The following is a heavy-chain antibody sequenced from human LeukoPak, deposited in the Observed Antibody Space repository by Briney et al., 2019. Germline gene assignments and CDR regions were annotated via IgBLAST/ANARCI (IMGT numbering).Heavy chain of an antibody. CDR3: ARDISMVRGVMVQGFDY. CDR2: IYYSGST. V-gene: IGHV4-39*07. J-gene: IGHJ4*02. D-gene: IGHD3-10*01. Sequence: PSETLSLTCTVSGDSISSGDYYWSWIRQPAGKGLEWIGSIYYSGSTYYNPSLKSRVTISVDTSKNQLSLKLSSVTAADTAVYYCARDISMVRGVMVQGFDYWGQGTLVTVSS. CDR1: GDSISSGDYY.